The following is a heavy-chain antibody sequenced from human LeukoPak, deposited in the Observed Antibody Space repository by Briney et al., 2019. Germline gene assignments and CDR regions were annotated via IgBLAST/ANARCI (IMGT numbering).Heavy chain of an antibody. V-gene: IGHV4-39*01. CDR3: AIQDETRDCSGGSCYSGGYYYYMDV. J-gene: IGHJ6*03. CDR2: IYYSGST. D-gene: IGHD2-15*01. CDR1: GGSISSSSYY. Sequence: SETLSLTCTVSGGSISSSSYYWGWIRQPPGKGLEWIGSIYYSGSTYYNPSLKSRVTISVDTSKNQFSLKLSSVTAADTAVYYCAIQDETRDCSGGSCYSGGYYYYMDVWGKGTTVTVSS.